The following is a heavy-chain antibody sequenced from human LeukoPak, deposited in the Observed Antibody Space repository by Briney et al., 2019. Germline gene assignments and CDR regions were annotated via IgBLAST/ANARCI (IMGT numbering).Heavy chain of an antibody. CDR3: ARDNQFNLFSTDWVRGVNDAFDI. D-gene: IGHD3-10*01. Sequence: GRSLRFSCAASGYTFTSYAMHWVRQAPGQRLEWMGWINAGNGNTKYSQKFQGRVTITRDTSASTAYMELSSLRSEDTAVYYCARDNQFNLFSTDWVRGVNDAFDIWGQGTMVTVSS. CDR2: INAGNGNT. J-gene: IGHJ3*02. V-gene: IGHV1-3*01. CDR1: GYTFTSYA.